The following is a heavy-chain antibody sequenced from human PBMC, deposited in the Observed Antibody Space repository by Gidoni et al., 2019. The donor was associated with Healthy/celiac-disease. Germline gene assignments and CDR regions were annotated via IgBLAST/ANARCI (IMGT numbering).Heavy chain of an antibody. Sequence: QVQLQQWGAGLLKPSETLSPTCAVYGGSFSGYYWSWISQPPGKGLEWIGEINHSGSTNYKPSLKSRVTISVDTSKNQFSLKLSSVTAADTAVYYCARGGCSGGSCYVIDYWGQGTLVTVSS. CDR3: ARGGCSGGSCYVIDY. J-gene: IGHJ4*02. V-gene: IGHV4-34*01. CDR2: INHSGST. D-gene: IGHD2-15*01. CDR1: GGSFSGYY.